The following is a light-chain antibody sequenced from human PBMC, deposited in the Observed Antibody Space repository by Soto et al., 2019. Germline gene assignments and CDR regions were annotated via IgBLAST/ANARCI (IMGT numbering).Light chain of an antibody. V-gene: IGLV2-14*03. J-gene: IGLJ1*01. CDR2: DVS. CDR3: SSYTGSTSYV. CDR1: SSDVGTYNF. Sequence: QSALTQPASVSGSPGQSITISCTGTSSDVGTYNFVSWYQQHPGKAPKLMIFDVSNRPSGVSNRFSGSKSGNTASLTISGLPADDEADYYCSSYTGSTSYVFASGTKVTVL.